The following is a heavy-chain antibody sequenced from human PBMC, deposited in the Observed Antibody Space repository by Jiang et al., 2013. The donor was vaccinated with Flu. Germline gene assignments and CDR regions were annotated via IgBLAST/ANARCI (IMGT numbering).Heavy chain of an antibody. Sequence: GAEVKKPGDSLKIPCKGSGYSFTSYWIGWVRQMPGKGLEWMAIIYPVDSDTRYSPSFQGQVTISVDKSINTAYLQWSSLKASDTAIYFCARPVTAHSGSFWYFDLWGRGTLVTVSS. CDR2: IYPVDSDT. CDR3: ARPVTAHSGSFWYFDL. J-gene: IGHJ2*01. D-gene: IGHD2-21*02. V-gene: IGHV5-51*01. CDR1: GYSFTSYW.